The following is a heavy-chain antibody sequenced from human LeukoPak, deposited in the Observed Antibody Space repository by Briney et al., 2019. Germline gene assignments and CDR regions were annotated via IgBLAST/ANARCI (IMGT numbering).Heavy chain of an antibody. Sequence: SETLSLTCTVSGGSISSTTYYWGWMRQPPEKGVEWIGSIYYSESTYHNPSLRSRVTISVDTSKNLFSLKLSSVTAADTAVYYCARSKWLRSPFDYWGQGTLVTVFS. J-gene: IGHJ4*02. CDR2: IYYSEST. CDR1: GGSISSTTYY. CDR3: ARSKWLRSPFDY. V-gene: IGHV4-39*01. D-gene: IGHD5-12*01.